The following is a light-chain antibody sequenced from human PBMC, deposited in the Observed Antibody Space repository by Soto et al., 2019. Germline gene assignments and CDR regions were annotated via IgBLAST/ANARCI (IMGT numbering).Light chain of an antibody. CDR3: LQYGVPLWT. V-gene: IGKV3-20*01. J-gene: IGKJ1*01. CDR1: QSVTANY. CDR2: AAS. Sequence: EIALTQSPGTLSLSPGERATLSXXASQSVTANYLAWYQQKPGQAPRLLIYAASIGATGIPDRFSGSGSGTDFTLTISRLEPEDFAVYYCLQYGVPLWTFGQGTKVDIK.